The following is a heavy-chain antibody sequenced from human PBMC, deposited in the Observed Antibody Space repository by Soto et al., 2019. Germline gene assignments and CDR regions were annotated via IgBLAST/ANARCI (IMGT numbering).Heavy chain of an antibody. CDR3: ARELRYFDWYY. CDR1: GYTITSYG. CDR2: ISAYNGNT. J-gene: IGHJ4*02. Sequence: ASVKVSCKASGYTITSYGISWVRQAPGQGLEWMGWISAYNGNTNYAQELQGRVTMTTDTSTSTAYMELRSLRSDDTAVYYCARELRYFDWYYWGQGTLVTVSS. V-gene: IGHV1-18*01. D-gene: IGHD3-9*01.